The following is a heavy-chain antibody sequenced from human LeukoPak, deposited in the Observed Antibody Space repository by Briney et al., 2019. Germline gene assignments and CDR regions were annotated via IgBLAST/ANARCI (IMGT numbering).Heavy chain of an antibody. V-gene: IGHV3-21*01. CDR3: ARAYVSGSYGVDY. Sequence: GGSLRLSCAASGFTFSNYSMNWVRQAPGKGLEWVSSISSSSSYIYYADSVKGRFTISRDNAKNSLCLQMNSLRAEDTAVYYCARAYVSGSYGVDYWGQGTLVTVSS. CDR1: GFTFSNYS. D-gene: IGHD3-10*01. CDR2: ISSSSSYI. J-gene: IGHJ4*02.